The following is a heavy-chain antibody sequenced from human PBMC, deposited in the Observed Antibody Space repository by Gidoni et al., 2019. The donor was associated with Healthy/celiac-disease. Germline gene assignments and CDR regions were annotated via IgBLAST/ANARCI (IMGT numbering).Heavy chain of an antibody. J-gene: IGHJ3*02. D-gene: IGHD2-15*01. CDR1: GFTFSDYS. V-gene: IGHV3-11*05. CDR3: ARVQDGYCSGGSCYLRAFDI. CDR2: ISSSSSYT. Sequence: QVQLVESGGGLVKPGGSLRLSCAASGFTFSDYSMRWIRQAPGKGLGWVSYISSSSSYTNYADSVKGRFTISRDNAKNSLYLQMNSLRAEDTAVYYCARVQDGYCSGGSCYLRAFDIWGQGTMVTVSS.